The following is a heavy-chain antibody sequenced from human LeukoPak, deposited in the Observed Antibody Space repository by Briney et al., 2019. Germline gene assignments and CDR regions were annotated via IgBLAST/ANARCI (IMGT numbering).Heavy chain of an antibody. J-gene: IGHJ4*02. Sequence: PGGSLRLSCAASGFTFSSYEMNWVRQAPGKGLEWVSFISSSSSTIYYADSVKGRFTISRDNARSSVYLQMNSLGAEDMAVYYCARGDFYDGSGYYFDHWGQGTLVTVSS. CDR1: GFTFSSYE. D-gene: IGHD3-22*01. V-gene: IGHV3-48*03. CDR3: ARGDFYDGSGYYFDH. CDR2: ISSSSSTI.